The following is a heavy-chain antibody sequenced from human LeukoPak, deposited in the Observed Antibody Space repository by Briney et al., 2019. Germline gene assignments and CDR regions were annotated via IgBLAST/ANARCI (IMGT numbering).Heavy chain of an antibody. J-gene: IGHJ4*02. Sequence: GGSLRLSCADSGCTFSSYAMSWVRQAPGKGLEWVSAISGSGGSTYYADSVKGRFTISRDNSKNTLYLQMNSLRAEDTAVYYCATGGGYSYGYKRDYFDYWGQGTLVTVSS. CDR3: ATGGGYSYGYKRDYFDY. V-gene: IGHV3-23*01. CDR2: ISGSGGST. CDR1: GCTFSSYA. D-gene: IGHD5-18*01.